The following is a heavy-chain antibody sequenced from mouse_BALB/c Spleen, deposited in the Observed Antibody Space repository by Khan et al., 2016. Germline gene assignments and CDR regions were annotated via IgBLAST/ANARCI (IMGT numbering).Heavy chain of an antibody. J-gene: IGHJ3*01. CDR3: ARSPYDYDVGFAY. V-gene: IGHV14-3*02. CDR2: IDPANGNT. Sequence: VQLQQSGADLVKPGASVKLSCTASDFNIKDTYMHWVEQRPEQGLEWIGRIDPANGNTKYDPKFQGKATITADTSSNTAYLQLSSLTSEDTAVYYCARSPYDYDVGFAYWGQGTLVTVSA. CDR1: DFNIKDTY. D-gene: IGHD2-4*01.